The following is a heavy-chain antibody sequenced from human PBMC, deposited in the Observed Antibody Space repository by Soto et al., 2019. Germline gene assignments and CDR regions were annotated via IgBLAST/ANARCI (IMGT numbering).Heavy chain of an antibody. V-gene: IGHV3-53*01. D-gene: IGHD2-15*01. J-gene: IGHJ5*02. Sequence: GSLRLSCAASGFTVSSKYMNWVRQAPGKGLEWVSVIWSAGLTYYADSVKGRFTISRDISKNTLYLQMNSLRAEDSAVYYCARELPPDLWGQGTLVTVSS. CDR1: GFTVSSKY. CDR2: IWSAGLT. CDR3: ARELPPDL.